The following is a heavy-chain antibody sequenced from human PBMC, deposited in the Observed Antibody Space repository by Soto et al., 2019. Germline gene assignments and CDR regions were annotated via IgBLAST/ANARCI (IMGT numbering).Heavy chain of an antibody. J-gene: IGHJ4*02. D-gene: IGHD3-10*01. Sequence: SETLSLTCTVSGGSISISSYYWCWIRQPPGKGLEWIGSIYYSGSTYYNPSLKSRVTISVDTSKNQFSLKLSSVTAADTAVYYCARRSTFGDYFDYWGQGTQVTVSS. CDR2: IYYSGST. CDR1: GGSISISSYY. V-gene: IGHV4-39*01. CDR3: ARRSTFGDYFDY.